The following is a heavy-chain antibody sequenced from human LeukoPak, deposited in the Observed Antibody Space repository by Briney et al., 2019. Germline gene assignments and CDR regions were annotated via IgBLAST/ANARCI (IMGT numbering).Heavy chain of an antibody. CDR1: GFTFSSYW. Sequence: PGGSLRLSCAASGFTFSSYWMSWVRQALGKGLEWVANIKQDGSEKYYVDSVKGRFTISRDNAKNSLYLQMNSLRAEDTAVYYCARSSMAARGWFDPWGQGTLVTVSS. D-gene: IGHD6-6*01. J-gene: IGHJ5*02. CDR3: ARSSMAARGWFDP. V-gene: IGHV3-7*05. CDR2: IKQDGSEK.